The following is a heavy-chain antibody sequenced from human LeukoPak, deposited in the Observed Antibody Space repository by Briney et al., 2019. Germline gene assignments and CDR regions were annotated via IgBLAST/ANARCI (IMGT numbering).Heavy chain of an antibody. CDR1: GGSVSSGNYY. V-gene: IGHV4-61*01. CDR2: IYYTGSI. J-gene: IGHJ4*02. D-gene: IGHD4-17*01. Sequence: SETLSLTCTVSGGSVSSGNYYWSWIRQPPGKGLEWIGYIYYTGSINYNPSLTSRVTTSVDTSKNQLSLKLSSVTAADTAVYYCARGGDDYGDYTFDYWGQGTLVTVSS. CDR3: ARGGDDYGDYTFDY.